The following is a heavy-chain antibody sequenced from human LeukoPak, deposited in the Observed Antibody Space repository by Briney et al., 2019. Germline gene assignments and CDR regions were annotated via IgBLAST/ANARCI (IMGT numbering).Heavy chain of an antibody. CDR1: GDSISSYY. Sequence: SETLSLTCTVSGDSISSYYGSWVRQPPGKGLEWIGYIYYSGSTNYNPSLKSRVTISVDTSKNQFSLQVSSVTAADTAVYYCARDRWLGYWGQGTLVAVSS. CDR2: IYYSGST. CDR3: ARDRWLGY. V-gene: IGHV4-59*01. D-gene: IGHD5-18*01. J-gene: IGHJ4*02.